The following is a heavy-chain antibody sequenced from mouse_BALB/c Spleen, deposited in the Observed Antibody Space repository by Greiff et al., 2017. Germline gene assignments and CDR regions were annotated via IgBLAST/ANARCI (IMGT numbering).Heavy chain of an antibody. D-gene: IGHD1-1*01. CDR3: AREGDYYGSTWFAY. CDR1: GFTFSSFG. V-gene: IGHV5-17*02. J-gene: IGHJ3*01. CDR2: ISSGSSTI. Sequence: EVQLVESGGGLVQPGGSRKLSCAASGFTFSSFGMHWVRQAPEKGLEWVAYISSGSSTIYYADTVKGRFTISRDNPKNTLFLEMTSLRSEDTAMYYCAREGDYYGSTWFAYWGQGTLVTVSA.